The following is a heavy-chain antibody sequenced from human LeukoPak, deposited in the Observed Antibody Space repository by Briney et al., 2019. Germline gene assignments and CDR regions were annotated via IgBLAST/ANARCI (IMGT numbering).Heavy chain of an antibody. CDR2: ISSSSSYI. CDR1: GFTFSSYS. CDR3: AKGGQYDSDSFFDF. J-gene: IGHJ4*02. D-gene: IGHD3-22*01. V-gene: IGHV3-21*01. Sequence: PGGSLRLSRAASGFTFSSYSMNWVRQAPGKGLEWVSSISSSSSYIYYADSVKGRFTISRDNSRNTVDVQMNSLRSEDSALYYCAKGGQYDSDSFFDFWGQGTLVTVSS.